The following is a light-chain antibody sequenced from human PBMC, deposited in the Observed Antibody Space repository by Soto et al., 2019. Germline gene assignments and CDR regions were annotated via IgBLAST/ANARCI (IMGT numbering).Light chain of an antibody. CDR1: QSVTSSY. V-gene: IGKV3-20*01. J-gene: IGKJ3*01. CDR3: QQYGRSPFT. Sequence: EIVLTQSPGTLSLSPGERATHSCRASQSVTSSYLAWYQPKPGQTPRLLIYDVSSRASGIPDRFSGSGSGTAFTLPISRLEPEDFAVYYCQQYGRSPFTFGPGTKVDIK. CDR2: DVS.